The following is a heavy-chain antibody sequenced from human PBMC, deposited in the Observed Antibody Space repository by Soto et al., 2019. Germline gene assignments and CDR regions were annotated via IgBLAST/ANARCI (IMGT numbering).Heavy chain of an antibody. CDR2: IYYSGST. CDR1: GGSIIIYY. CDR3: ARVIHYYDTSGSYAWYFDY. D-gene: IGHD3-22*01. J-gene: IGHJ4*02. Sequence: SETLSLTCTVSGGSIIIYYWTWIRQPPGKGLEWIGHIYYSGSTSYNPSLKSRVSISVNTSKKEFSLKLSSVNAADTAVYYCARVIHYYDTSGSYAWYFDYWGQGSLVTVSS. V-gene: IGHV4-59*01.